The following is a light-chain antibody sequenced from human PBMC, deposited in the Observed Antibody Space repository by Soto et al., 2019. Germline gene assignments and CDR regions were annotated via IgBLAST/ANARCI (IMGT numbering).Light chain of an antibody. V-gene: IGLV2-8*01. J-gene: IGLJ1*01. Sequence: QSALTQPPSASGSPGQSVTISCTGTSSDVGGYNYVSWYQQHPGKTPKLMIYEVTKRPSGVPDRFSGSKSGNTASLTVSGLQAEDEADYYCSSNAGGNNVFGTGTQLTVL. CDR2: EVT. CDR3: SSNAGGNNV. CDR1: SSDVGGYNY.